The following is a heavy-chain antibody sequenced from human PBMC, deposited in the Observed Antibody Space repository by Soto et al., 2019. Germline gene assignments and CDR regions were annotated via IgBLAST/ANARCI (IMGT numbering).Heavy chain of an antibody. J-gene: IGHJ4*02. Sequence: EMQLVETGGGLVQPGGSQRLSCAASGFSVINSYMTWVRLAPGMGLERVSVIYSGGETLYADSVKGRFTMYRDNSKNSLYLQMNSLGAEDTALYYCARGPGGYYDYWGQGTLVTVSS. D-gene: IGHD3-22*01. CDR1: GFSVINSY. CDR3: ARGPGGYYDY. CDR2: IYSGGET. V-gene: IGHV3-53*02.